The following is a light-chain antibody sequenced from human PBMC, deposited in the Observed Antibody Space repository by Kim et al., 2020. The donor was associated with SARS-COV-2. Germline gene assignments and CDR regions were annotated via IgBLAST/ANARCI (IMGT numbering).Light chain of an antibody. CDR1: HSISSW. J-gene: IGKJ1*01. V-gene: IGKV1-5*01. CDR2: DAS. CDR3: QQYNSYSWT. Sequence: AVGDRVTITCRASHSISSWLAWYQQKPGKAPKLLIYDASSLESGVPSRFSGSGSGTEFTLTISSLQPDDFATYYCQQYNSYSWTFGQGTKVDIK.